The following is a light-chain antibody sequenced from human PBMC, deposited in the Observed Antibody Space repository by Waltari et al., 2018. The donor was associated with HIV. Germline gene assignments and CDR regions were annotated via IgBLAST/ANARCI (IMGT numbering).Light chain of an antibody. CDR3: QAWDRSTTVV. CDR1: KY. Sequence: KYACWYQQKPGQSPVLVMYQDDRRPAGIPERFSGSNSGNTATLTISGTQAMDEADYYCQAWDRSTTVVFGGGTKVTVL. CDR2: QDD. V-gene: IGLV3-1*01. J-gene: IGLJ2*01.